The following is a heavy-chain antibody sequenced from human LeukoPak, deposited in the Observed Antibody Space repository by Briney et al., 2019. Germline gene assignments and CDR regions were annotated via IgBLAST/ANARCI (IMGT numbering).Heavy chain of an antibody. CDR3: AREPSSYSGSYWR. D-gene: IGHD1-26*01. CDR2: IYYSGST. V-gene: IGHV4-39*07. J-gene: IGHJ4*02. CDR1: GGSISSSSYY. Sequence: ASETLSLTCTVSGGSISSSSYYWGWICQPPGKGLEWIGSIYYSGSTYYNPSLKSRVTISVDTSKNQFSLKLSSVTAADTAVYYCAREPSSYSGSYWRWGQGTLVTVSS.